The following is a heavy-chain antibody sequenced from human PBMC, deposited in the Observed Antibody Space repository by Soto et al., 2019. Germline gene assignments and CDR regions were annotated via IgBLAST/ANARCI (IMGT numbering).Heavy chain of an antibody. D-gene: IGHD5-18*01. CDR2: ISYDGSNK. CDR3: AKDSDTAMVSTRWFDP. V-gene: IGHV3-30*18. CDR1: GFTFSSYG. J-gene: IGHJ5*02. Sequence: QVQLVESGGGVVQPGRSLRLSCAASGFTFSSYGMHWVRQAPGKGLEWVAVISYDGSNKYYADSVKGRFTISRDNSKNTLYLQMNSLRAEDTAVYYCAKDSDTAMVSTRWFDPWGQRTLVTVSS.